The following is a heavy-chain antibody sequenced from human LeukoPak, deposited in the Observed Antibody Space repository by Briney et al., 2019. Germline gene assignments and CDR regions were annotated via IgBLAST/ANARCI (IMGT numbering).Heavy chain of an antibody. Sequence: GGSLRLSCAASGFTFSSYAMHWVRQAPGKGLEWVAVISYDGSNKYYADFVKGRFTISRDNSKNTLYLQMNSLRAEDTAVYYCAKSDSSSWYGNFNHWGQGTLVTVSS. J-gene: IGHJ4*02. CDR1: GFTFSSYA. V-gene: IGHV3-30*18. CDR2: ISYDGSNK. D-gene: IGHD6-13*01. CDR3: AKSDSSSWYGNFNH.